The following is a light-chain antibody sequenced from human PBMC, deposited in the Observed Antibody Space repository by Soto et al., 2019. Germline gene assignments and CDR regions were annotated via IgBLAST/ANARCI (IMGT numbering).Light chain of an antibody. V-gene: IGKV3-15*01. CDR1: HSVSSN. Sequence: EIVMTQSPATLSVSPGERATLSCRASHSVSSNLAWYQQKPGQAPRLLIYGASTRATGIPARFSGSGSGTEFTLTISRLQSEDFAVYYCQQYNNWLTFGGGTKVEIK. J-gene: IGKJ4*01. CDR3: QQYNNWLT. CDR2: GAS.